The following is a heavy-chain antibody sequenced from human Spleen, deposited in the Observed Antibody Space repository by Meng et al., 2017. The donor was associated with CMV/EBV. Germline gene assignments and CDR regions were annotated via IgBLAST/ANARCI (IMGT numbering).Heavy chain of an antibody. Sequence: ASVKVSCKASGYTFTSYGISWVRQAPGQGLEWMGWISAYNGNTNYAQKFQGRVSMTTDTSTNTAYMDLRGLRSDDTAIYYCARVYSSSSEMDYWGQGTPVTVSS. CDR3: ARVYSSSSEMDY. V-gene: IGHV1-18*01. J-gene: IGHJ4*02. CDR2: ISAYNGNT. CDR1: GYTFTSYG. D-gene: IGHD6-6*01.